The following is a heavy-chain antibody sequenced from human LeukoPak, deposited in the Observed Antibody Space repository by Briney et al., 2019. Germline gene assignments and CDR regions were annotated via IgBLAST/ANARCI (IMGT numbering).Heavy chain of an antibody. CDR3: TGSFGELTFFDY. CDR1: GFTFCDYG. CDR2: IRSKAYGGTT. Sequence: GRSLRLSCTPSGFTFCDYGMSWVRQAPGKGLEWVGFIRSKAYGGTTEYAASVKGRFTISRDDSKSIAYLQMNSLKTEDTAVYYCTGSFGELTFFDYGGQGTLVTVSS. V-gene: IGHV3-49*04. D-gene: IGHD3-10*01. J-gene: IGHJ4*02.